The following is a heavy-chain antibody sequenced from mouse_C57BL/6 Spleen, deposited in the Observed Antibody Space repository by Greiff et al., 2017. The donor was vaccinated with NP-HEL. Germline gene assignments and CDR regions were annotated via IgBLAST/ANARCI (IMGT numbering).Heavy chain of an antibody. CDR1: GYAFSSSW. CDR3: ARGLYSWFAY. V-gene: IGHV1-82*01. CDR2: IYPGDGDT. Sequence: QVQLQQSGPELVKPGASVKISCKASGYAFSSSWMNWVKQRPGKGLEWIGRIYPGDGDTNYNGKFKGKATLTADKSSSTAYMQLSSLTSEDSAVYFCARGLYSWFAYWGQGTLVTVSA. J-gene: IGHJ3*01. D-gene: IGHD3-1*01.